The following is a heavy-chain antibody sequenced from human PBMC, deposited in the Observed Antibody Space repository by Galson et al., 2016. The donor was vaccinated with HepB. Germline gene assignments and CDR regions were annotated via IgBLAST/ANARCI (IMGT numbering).Heavy chain of an antibody. CDR3: ARDYSGNYYNSFDI. V-gene: IGHV3-30-3*01. Sequence: SLRLSCAASGFTFSNYSIHWVRQAPGKGLEWVAVISYDGSNKYYADSVKGRFTLSRDNSKNTLYVQMDSLRSEDTAVYYCARDYSGNYYNSFDIWGQGTMVTVSS. J-gene: IGHJ3*02. D-gene: IGHD3-22*01. CDR2: ISYDGSNK. CDR1: GFTFSNYS.